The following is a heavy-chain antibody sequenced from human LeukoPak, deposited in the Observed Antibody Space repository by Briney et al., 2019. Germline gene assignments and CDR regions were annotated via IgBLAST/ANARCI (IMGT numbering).Heavy chain of an antibody. CDR3: AGDLRVVPRAFDI. Sequence: PGGSLRLSCAASGFTFSSYSMNWVRQAPGKGLEWVSSISSSSSYIYYADSVKGRFTISRDNAKNSLYLQMNSLRAEDTAVYYCAGDLRVVPRAFDIWGQGTMVTVSS. D-gene: IGHD3-22*01. J-gene: IGHJ3*02. V-gene: IGHV3-21*01. CDR1: GFTFSSYS. CDR2: ISSSSSYI.